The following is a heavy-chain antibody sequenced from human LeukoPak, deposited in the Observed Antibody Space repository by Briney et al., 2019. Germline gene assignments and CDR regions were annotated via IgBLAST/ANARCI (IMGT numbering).Heavy chain of an antibody. CDR1: GGSISSYY. CDR3: ASYKHSYYYDSSGYLV. CDR2: IYSSGST. Sequence: SETLSLTCIVSGGSISSYYWSWIRQPAGKGLEWIGRIYSSGSTNYNPSLKSRVTMSVDTSKNQFSLKLSSVTAADTAVYYCASYKHSYYYDSSGYLVWGQGTLVTVSS. J-gene: IGHJ4*02. V-gene: IGHV4-4*07. D-gene: IGHD3-22*01.